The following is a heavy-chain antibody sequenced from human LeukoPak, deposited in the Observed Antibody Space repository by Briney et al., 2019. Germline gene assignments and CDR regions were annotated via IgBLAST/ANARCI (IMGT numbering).Heavy chain of an antibody. CDR3: ARGLDSSGYYYYYYMDV. D-gene: IGHD3-3*01. Sequence: SETLSLTCTVSGGSITSGSYYWGWVRQSPGKGLEWIASIYSSGNIYYNLSLKSRVTISIDTSKNQFSLSLSSVTAADTAVYYCARGLDSSGYYYYYYMDVWGKGTTVAVSS. V-gene: IGHV4-39*01. CDR2: IYSSGNI. J-gene: IGHJ6*03. CDR1: GGSITSGSYY.